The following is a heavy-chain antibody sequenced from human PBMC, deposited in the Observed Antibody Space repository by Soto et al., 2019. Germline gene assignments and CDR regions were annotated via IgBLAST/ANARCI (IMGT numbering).Heavy chain of an antibody. CDR3: ARGDATKIVVTTYYAMDV. CDR2: IRPVFGTP. Sequence: QVQLVQSGAEVKKPGSSVKVSCKASGGSLSNYGISWVRQAPGQGLEWMGAIRPVFGTPNYAQKFQDRVTITADESTTTVYMEVRSLTSEDTAVYYCARGDATKIVVTTYYAMDVWGQGTTVTVSS. V-gene: IGHV1-69*12. CDR1: GGSLSNYG. D-gene: IGHD3-22*01. J-gene: IGHJ6*02.